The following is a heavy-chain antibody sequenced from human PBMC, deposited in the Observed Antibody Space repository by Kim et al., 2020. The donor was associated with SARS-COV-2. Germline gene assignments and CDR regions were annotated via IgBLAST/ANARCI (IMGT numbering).Heavy chain of an antibody. CDR2: IIPIFGTA. D-gene: IGHD2-2*02. V-gene: IGHV1-69*13. Sequence: SVKVSCKASGGTFSSYAISWVRQAPGQGLEWMGGIIPIFGTANYAQKFQGRVTITADESTSTAYMELSSLRSEDTAVYYCARDLRVVVPAAIAPGWFDPWGQGTLVTVSS. CDR1: GGTFSSYA. J-gene: IGHJ5*02. CDR3: ARDLRVVVPAAIAPGWFDP.